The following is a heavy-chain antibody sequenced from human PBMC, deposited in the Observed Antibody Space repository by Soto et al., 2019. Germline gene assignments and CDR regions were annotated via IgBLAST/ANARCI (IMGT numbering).Heavy chain of an antibody. CDR1: GVSSSSSSYY. CDR2: IYYSGST. J-gene: IGHJ5*02. CDR3: AGAYSSSWYTYNWFDP. D-gene: IGHD6-13*01. V-gene: IGHV4-39*01. Sequence: SETLSHTCTVSGVSSSSSSYYLGWIRQPPGKGLEWIGSIYYSGSTYYNPSLKSRVTISVDTSKNQFSLKLSSVTAADTAVYYCAGAYSSSWYTYNWFDPWGQGTLVTVSS.